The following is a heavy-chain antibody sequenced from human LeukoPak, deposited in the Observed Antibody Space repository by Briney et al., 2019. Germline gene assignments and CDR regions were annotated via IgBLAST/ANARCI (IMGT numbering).Heavy chain of an antibody. CDR3: ARGPYYYDSSGYYRDYFDY. CDR2: IYTSGST. D-gene: IGHD3-22*01. V-gene: IGHV4-4*07. Sequence: SETLSLTCTVSGGSISSYYWSWIRKPAGKGLEWIGRIYTSGSTNYNPSLKSRVTMSVDTSKNPFSLKLSSVTAADTAVYYCARGPYYYDSSGYYRDYFDYWGQGTLVTVSS. CDR1: GGSISSYY. J-gene: IGHJ4*02.